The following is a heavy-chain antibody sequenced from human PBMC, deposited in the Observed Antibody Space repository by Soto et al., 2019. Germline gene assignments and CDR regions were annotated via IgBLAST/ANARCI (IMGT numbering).Heavy chain of an antibody. D-gene: IGHD3-3*01. J-gene: IGHJ6*03. CDR2: INHSGST. CDR3: ARVCPYYDFWSGYYKSSYMDV. V-gene: IGHV4-34*01. CDR1: GGSFSGYY. Sequence: QVQLQQWGAGLLKPSETLSLTCAVYGGSFSGYYWSWIRQPPGKGLEWIGEINHSGSTNYNPALKSRVTRSVDTSQNQFSLKLSSVTAADAAVYYCARVCPYYDFWSGYYKSSYMDVWGKGTTVTVSS.